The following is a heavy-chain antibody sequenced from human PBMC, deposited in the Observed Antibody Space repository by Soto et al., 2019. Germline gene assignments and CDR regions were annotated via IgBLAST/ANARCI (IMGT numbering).Heavy chain of an antibody. CDR1: GGSFSGYY. V-gene: IGHV4-34*01. CDR3: ARGRGSSWYFLPGVAFDI. Sequence: QVQLQQWGAGLLKPSETLSLTCAVYGGSFSGYYWSWIRQPPGKGLEWIGEINHSGSTNYNPSLKSRVTISVDTSKNQFSLKLSSVTAADTAVYYCARGRGSSWYFLPGVAFDIWGQGTMVTVSS. CDR2: INHSGST. D-gene: IGHD6-13*01. J-gene: IGHJ3*02.